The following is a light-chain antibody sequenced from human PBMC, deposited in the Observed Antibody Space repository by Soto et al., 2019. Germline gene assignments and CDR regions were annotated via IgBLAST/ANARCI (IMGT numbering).Light chain of an antibody. Sequence: EIVLTQSPGTLSLSPGERATLSCRARQSVSSSYLAWYQQKPGQAPRLLIYGASSRATGIPDRFSGSGSGTDFTLTISRLEPEDFAVYYCQQYGSSSWTCGQGTKVEIK. J-gene: IGKJ1*01. CDR3: QQYGSSSWT. CDR1: QSVSSSY. CDR2: GAS. V-gene: IGKV3-20*01.